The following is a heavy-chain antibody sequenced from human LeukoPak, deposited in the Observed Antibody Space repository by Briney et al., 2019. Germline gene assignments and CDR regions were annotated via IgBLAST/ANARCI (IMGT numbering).Heavy chain of an antibody. D-gene: IGHD3-22*01. CDR1: GGSISSYY. J-gene: IGHJ3*02. V-gene: IGHV4-4*07. CDR3: AAESYYYDSSGYYFDAFDI. CDR2: IYTSGST. Sequence: SETLSLTCTVSGGSISSYYWSWIRQPAGKGLEWIGRIYTSGSTNYNPSLKSRVTMSVDTSKNQFSLKLSSVTAADTAVYYCAAESYYYDSSGYYFDAFDIWGQGTMVTVPS.